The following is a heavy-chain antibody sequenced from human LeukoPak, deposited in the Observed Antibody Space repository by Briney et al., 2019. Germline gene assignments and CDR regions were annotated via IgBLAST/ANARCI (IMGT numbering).Heavy chain of an antibody. CDR2: ISSSSSYI. D-gene: IGHD5-24*01. J-gene: IGHJ4*02. CDR1: GFTFSSYS. Sequence: GGSLRLSCAAPGFTFSSYSMNWVRQAPGKGLEWVSSISSSSSYIYYADSVKGRFTISRDNAKNSLYLQMNSLRAEDTAVYYCARDEMATRPLDYWGQGTLVTVSS. V-gene: IGHV3-21*01. CDR3: ARDEMATRPLDY.